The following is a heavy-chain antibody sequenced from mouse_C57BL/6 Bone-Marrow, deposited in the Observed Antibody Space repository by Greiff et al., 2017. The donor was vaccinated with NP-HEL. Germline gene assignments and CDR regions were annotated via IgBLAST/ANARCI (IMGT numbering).Heavy chain of an antibody. V-gene: IGHV1-69*01. D-gene: IGHD1-1*01. J-gene: IGHJ3*01. Sequence: QVQLQQSGAELVMPGASVKLSCKASGYTFTSYWMHWVKQRPGQGLEWIGEIDPSDSYTNYNQKFKGKSTLTVDKSSSTAYMQLSSLTSEDSAVYYCARCYYYGSSYVSFAYWGQGTLVTVSA. CDR1: GYTFTSYW. CDR3: ARCYYYGSSYVSFAY. CDR2: IDPSDSYT.